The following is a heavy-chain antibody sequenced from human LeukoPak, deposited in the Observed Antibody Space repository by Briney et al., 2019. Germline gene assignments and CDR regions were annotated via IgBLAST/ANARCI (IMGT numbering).Heavy chain of an antibody. V-gene: IGHV4-59*01. D-gene: IGHD4-23*01. CDR1: GGSISSYY. Sequence: PSETLSLTCTVSGGSISSYYWSWIRQPPGKGLEWIGYIYYSGSTNYNPSLKSRVTISVDTSKNQFSLKLSSVTAAGTAVYYCARDNYYGGNDYWGQGTLVTVSS. J-gene: IGHJ4*02. CDR2: IYYSGST. CDR3: ARDNYYGGNDY.